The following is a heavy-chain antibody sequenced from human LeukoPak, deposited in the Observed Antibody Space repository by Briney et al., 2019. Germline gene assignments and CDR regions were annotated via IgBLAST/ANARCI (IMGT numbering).Heavy chain of an antibody. D-gene: IGHD3-16*01. Sequence: GEPLKISGQGSGYTFTGYWIGWVRQMPGKGLEWIGIIYLGDFDTRYSPSFQGQVTISADKPISTAYLQWRSLKASDTAMYYCARPRGTLYGACHLWGQGPMHTVSS. V-gene: IGHV5-51*01. J-gene: IGHJ3*01. CDR3: ARPRGTLYGACHL. CDR1: GYTFTGYW. CDR2: IYLGDFDT.